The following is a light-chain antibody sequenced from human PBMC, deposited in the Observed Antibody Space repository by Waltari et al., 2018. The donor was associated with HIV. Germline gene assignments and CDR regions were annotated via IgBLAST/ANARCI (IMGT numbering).Light chain of an antibody. CDR3: QAWDTTTAV. CDR2: SDA. Sequence: YDLTQPPSVSVSPGPTATITCSGDKLGNKYVSWYRQRPGQSPVLVIYSDAKRPSGIPERFSGSNSGSTATLTISGTQAMDEGDYYCQAWDTTTAVFGTGTRVTVL. V-gene: IGLV3-1*01. J-gene: IGLJ1*01. CDR1: KLGNKY.